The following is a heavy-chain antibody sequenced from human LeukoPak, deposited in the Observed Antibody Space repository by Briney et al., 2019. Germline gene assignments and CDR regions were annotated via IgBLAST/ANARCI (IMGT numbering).Heavy chain of an antibody. CDR3: TRMTTGHDY. CDR1: GVSFNNYY. CDR2: INHSGYT. Sequence: SETLSLTCAVSGVSFNNYYWSWVRQTPGKGLEWIGEINHSGYTNDSPSLKSRVTLSIDTSRKQFSLNLRSVTVADTGTYYCTRMTTGHDYWGQGTLVTVSS. V-gene: IGHV4-34*01. D-gene: IGHD4-17*01. J-gene: IGHJ4*02.